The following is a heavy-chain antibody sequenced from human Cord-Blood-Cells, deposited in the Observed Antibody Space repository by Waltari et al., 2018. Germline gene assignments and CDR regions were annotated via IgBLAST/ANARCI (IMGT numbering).Heavy chain of an antibody. CDR3: ARGRRKYSSSWYAEYFQH. V-gene: IGHV4-34*01. CDR2: INHSGST. D-gene: IGHD6-13*01. J-gene: IGHJ1*01. Sequence: QVQLQQRGAGLLKPSETLSLTCAVYGGSFSCYYWSWIRQPPGKGLEWIGEINHSGSTNYNPSLKSRVTISVDTSKNQFSLKLSSVTAADTAVYYCARGRRKYSSSWYAEYFQHWGQGTLVTVSS. CDR1: GGSFSCYY.